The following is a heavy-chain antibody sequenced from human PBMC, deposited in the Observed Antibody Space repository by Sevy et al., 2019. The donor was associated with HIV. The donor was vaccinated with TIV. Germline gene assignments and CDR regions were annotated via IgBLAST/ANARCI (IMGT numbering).Heavy chain of an antibody. J-gene: IGHJ6*02. Sequence: GGSLRLSCAASGFTFSSYAMNWVRQAPGKGLEWVSSISASGRSTYYADSGAGRFTISRDNSRNTLYLQMNSLGGDDTAVYYCAKGYCSGGSCPRDYYYYGLDVWGPGTTVNVS. V-gene: IGHV3-23*01. CDR1: GFTFSSYA. D-gene: IGHD2-15*01. CDR2: ISASGRST. CDR3: AKGYCSGGSCPRDYYYYGLDV.